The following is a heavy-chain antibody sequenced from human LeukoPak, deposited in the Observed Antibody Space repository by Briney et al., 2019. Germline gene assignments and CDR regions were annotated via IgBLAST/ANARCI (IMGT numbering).Heavy chain of an antibody. CDR1: GFTFSNYA. D-gene: IGHD5-18*01. J-gene: IGHJ6*02. Sequence: PGGSLRLSCAASGFTFSNYAMSWGRQAPGKGLDWVSALSGSGGRSTYYADSVKGRFTISRDNSKNTLYLQMNSLRVEDTAVYYCAKGYSYGAYYYYGIDVWGQGTTVTVSS. V-gene: IGHV3-23*01. CDR3: AKGYSYGAYYYYGIDV. CDR2: LSGSGGRST.